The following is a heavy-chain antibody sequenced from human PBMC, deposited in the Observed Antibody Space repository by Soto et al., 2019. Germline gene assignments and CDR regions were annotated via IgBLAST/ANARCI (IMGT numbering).Heavy chain of an antibody. CDR1: GFTFSSYW. V-gene: IGHV3-74*01. J-gene: IGHJ4*02. CDR3: AKDPPRIAARLLY. CDR2: INSDGSST. Sequence: GGSLRLSCAASGFTFSSYWMHWVRQAPGKGLVWVSRINSDGSSTSYADSVKGRFTISRDNSKNTLYLQMNSLRAEDTAVYYCAKDPPRIAARLLYWGQGTLVTVSS. D-gene: IGHD6-6*01.